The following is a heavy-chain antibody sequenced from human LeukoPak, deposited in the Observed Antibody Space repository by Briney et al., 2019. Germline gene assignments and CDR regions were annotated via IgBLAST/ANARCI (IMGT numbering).Heavy chain of an antibody. V-gene: IGHV6-1*01. CDR3: TRGSKGSSPYWYFDL. Sequence: SSQTLSLTCAISGDSVSSNSAAWNWIRHSPSRGLEWLGRTYYRSKWYRDYGVSVKGRITINPDTSKNQFSLQLNSVTPEDTAVYYCTRGSKGSSPYWYFDLWGRGTLVTVSS. CDR2: TYYRSKWYR. D-gene: IGHD6-13*01. J-gene: IGHJ2*01. CDR1: GDSVSSNSAA.